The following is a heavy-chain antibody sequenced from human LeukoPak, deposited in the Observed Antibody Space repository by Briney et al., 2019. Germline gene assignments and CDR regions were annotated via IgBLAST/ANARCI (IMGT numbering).Heavy chain of an antibody. CDR1: GFTFGDYA. Sequence: GGSLRLSSTASGFTFGDYAMSWVRQAPGKGLEWVGFIRSKAYGGTTEYAASVKGRFTISRDDSKSIAYLQMNSLKTEDTAVYYCTSGIVVVVAARRVWFDPWGQGTLVTVSS. CDR2: IRSKAYGGTT. CDR3: TSGIVVVVAARRVWFDP. D-gene: IGHD2-15*01. V-gene: IGHV3-49*04. J-gene: IGHJ5*02.